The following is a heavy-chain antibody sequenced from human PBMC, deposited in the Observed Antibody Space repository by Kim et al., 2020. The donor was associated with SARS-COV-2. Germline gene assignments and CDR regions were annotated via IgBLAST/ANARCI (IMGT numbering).Heavy chain of an antibody. CDR1: GYIFTAYA. Sequence: ASVKVSCKACGYIFTAYAMNWVRQAPGQGPDWMGWINTDTGKPKYAHGFTGRFVFSADAPVTTAYLQITSLKAEDTGVYYCATRTAIDDYYNGMNVWGQGTTVTVSS. J-gene: IGHJ6*02. CDR2: INTDTGKP. V-gene: IGHV7-4-1*02. CDR3: ATRTAIDDYYNGMNV. D-gene: IGHD2-21*02.